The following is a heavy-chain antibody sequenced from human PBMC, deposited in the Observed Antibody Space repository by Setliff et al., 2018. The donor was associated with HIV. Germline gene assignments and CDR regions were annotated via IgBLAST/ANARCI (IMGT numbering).Heavy chain of an antibody. CDR3: ARDPSCSSTSCYAGWFDP. D-gene: IGHD2-2*01. Sequence: ASVKVSCKASGYTFTSYGISWVRQAPGQGLEWMGWISTYNGNTNYAQKLQGRVTMTTDTSTSTAYMELRSLRSDDTAVYYCARDPSCSSTSCYAGWFDPWGQGTLVTVSS. CDR1: GYTFTSYG. CDR2: ISTYNGNT. V-gene: IGHV1-18*01. J-gene: IGHJ5*02.